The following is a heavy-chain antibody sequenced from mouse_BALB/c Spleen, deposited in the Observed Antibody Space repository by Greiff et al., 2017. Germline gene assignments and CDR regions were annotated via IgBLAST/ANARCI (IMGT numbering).Heavy chain of an antibody. D-gene: IGHD2-2*01. J-gene: IGHJ3*01. CDR2: INPSSGYT. Sequence: QVQLQQSGAELARPGASVKMSCKASGYTFTSYTMHWVKQRPGQGLEWIGYINPSSGYTNYNQKFKGKATLTADKSSSTAYMQLSSLTSENSAVYFCARSGGYAFAYWGQGTLVTVSA. CDR3: ARSGGYAFAY. V-gene: IGHV1-4*01. CDR1: GYTFTSYT.